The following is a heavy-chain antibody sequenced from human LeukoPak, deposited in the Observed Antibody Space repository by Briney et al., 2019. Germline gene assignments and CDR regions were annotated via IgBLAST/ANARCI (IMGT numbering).Heavy chain of an antibody. D-gene: IGHD1-20*01. V-gene: IGHV1-69-2*01. Sequence: GASVKVSCKGFEYAFRDYYIHWVQQDPEKGLTWMGRIEPEDGQTLIAEKFQGRRSLTADTFTATAYMELSSLRSEDTAVYYCATLGFSGKSQLIAGNYHYHYADVWGQGTTVIVSS. J-gene: IGHJ6*02. CDR3: ATLGFSGKSQLIAGNYHYHYADV. CDR1: EYAFRDYY. CDR2: IEPEDGQT.